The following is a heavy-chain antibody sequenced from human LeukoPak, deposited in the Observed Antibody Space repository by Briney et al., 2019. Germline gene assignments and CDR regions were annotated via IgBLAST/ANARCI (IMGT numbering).Heavy chain of an antibody. CDR3: ARGNMYNSDWYSEY. J-gene: IGHJ4*02. Sequence: GSVKVSCKASGYTFTGYYMHWVRQAPGQGLEWMGWINPNSGGTNSAQKFQGRVTMTRDTSISTAYMELSRLRSGDTPVYYCARGNMYNSDWYSEYWGQGTLVTVSS. CDR2: INPNSGGT. V-gene: IGHV1-2*02. CDR1: GYTFTGYY. D-gene: IGHD6-19*01.